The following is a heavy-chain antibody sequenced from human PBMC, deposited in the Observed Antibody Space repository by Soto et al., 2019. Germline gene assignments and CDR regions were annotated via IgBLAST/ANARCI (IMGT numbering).Heavy chain of an antibody. J-gene: IGHJ1*01. CDR2: ISGSGDNT. V-gene: IGHV3-23*01. CDR1: GFTFSSYA. D-gene: IGHD6-13*01. CDR3: AKDLSSTWYPEYFQY. Sequence: GGSLRLSCAASGFTFSSYAMSWVRQAPGKGLEWVSGISGSGDNTHYADSVKGRFTISRDNSKNTLYLQMSSLRAEDTAVYYCAKDLSSTWYPEYFQYWGQGTLVTVS.